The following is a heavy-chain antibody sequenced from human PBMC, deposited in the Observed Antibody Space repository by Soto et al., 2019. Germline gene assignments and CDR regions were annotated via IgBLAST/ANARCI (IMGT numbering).Heavy chain of an antibody. V-gene: IGHV4-59*01. CDR2: LYYGRSA. Sequence: SETLSLTCAVSGDSISSYYCMWIRQPPGKGLESIGYLYYGRSANYNPSLKSRVTLSVDTSTNQCSLTLSSMTAADTAVYYCARDRVGCSSTSCYVGWFAPWGQGTLVTVSS. J-gene: IGHJ5*02. D-gene: IGHD2-2*01. CDR1: GDSISSYY. CDR3: ARDRVGCSSTSCYVGWFAP.